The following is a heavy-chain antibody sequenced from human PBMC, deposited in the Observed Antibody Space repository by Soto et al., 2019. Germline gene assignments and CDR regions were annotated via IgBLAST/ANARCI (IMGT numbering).Heavy chain of an antibody. Sequence: QVQLVESGGGVVQPGRSLRLSCAASGFTFSSYAMHWVRQAPGKGLEWVAVISYDGSNKYYADPVKGRFTISRDNSKNTLYRQMNSLRAEETAVYYCARDTDCGSGSAFDPWGQGTLVTVSS. D-gene: IGHD3-10*01. CDR3: ARDTDCGSGSAFDP. V-gene: IGHV3-30-3*01. CDR2: ISYDGSNK. J-gene: IGHJ5*02. CDR1: GFTFSSYA.